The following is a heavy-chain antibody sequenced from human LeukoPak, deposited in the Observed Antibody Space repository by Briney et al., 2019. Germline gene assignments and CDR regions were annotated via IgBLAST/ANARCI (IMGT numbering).Heavy chain of an antibody. CDR2: IYYSGST. CDR1: GGSISSYY. D-gene: IGHD6-13*01. V-gene: IGHV4-59*01. Sequence: PSETLSLTCTVSGGSISSYYWSWIRQPPGKGLEWIGYIYYSGSTNYNPSLKSRVTISVDTSKNQFSLRLSSVTAADTAVYYCARVGRIDSSSWYLLDYWGQGTLVTVSS. J-gene: IGHJ4*02. CDR3: ARVGRIDSSSWYLLDY.